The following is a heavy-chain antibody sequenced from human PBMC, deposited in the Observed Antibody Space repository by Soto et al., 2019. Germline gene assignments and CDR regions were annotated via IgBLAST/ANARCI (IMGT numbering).Heavy chain of an antibody. CDR1: GGSISSGGYY. Sequence: TLSLTCTVSGGSISSGGYYWSWIRQHPGKGLEWIGYIYYSGSTYYNPSLKSRVTISVDTSKNQFSLKLSSVTAADTAVYYCARDQGDFWSGYAFDIWGQGTMVTVSS. CDR2: IYYSGST. CDR3: ARDQGDFWSGYAFDI. V-gene: IGHV4-31*03. D-gene: IGHD3-3*01. J-gene: IGHJ3*02.